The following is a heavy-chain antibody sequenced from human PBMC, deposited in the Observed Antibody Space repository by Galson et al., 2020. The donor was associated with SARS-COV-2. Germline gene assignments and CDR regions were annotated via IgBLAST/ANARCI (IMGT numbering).Heavy chain of an antibody. CDR3: ARSYDSSGYYYYYYGMDV. Sequence: SETLSLTCTVSGGSISSYYWSWIRQPPGKGLEWIGYIYYSGSTTYNPSLKSRVTISVDTSKNQFSLKLSSVTAADTAVYYCARSYDSSGYYYYYYGMDVWGQGTTVTVSS. J-gene: IGHJ6*02. V-gene: IGHV4-59*13. CDR2: IYYSGST. CDR1: GGSISSYY. D-gene: IGHD3-22*01.